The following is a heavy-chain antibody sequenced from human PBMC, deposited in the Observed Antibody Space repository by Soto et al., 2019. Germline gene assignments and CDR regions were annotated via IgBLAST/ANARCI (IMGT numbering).Heavy chain of an antibody. CDR2: IIPILGIA. V-gene: IGHV1-69*02. D-gene: IGHD5-18*01. J-gene: IGHJ3*02. CDR3: ATDTPNDAFDI. Sequence: SVKVSCNASGGTFSSYTISWVRQAPGQGLEWMGRIIPILGIANYAQKFQGRVTITADKSTSTAYMELSSLRSEDTAVYYCATDTPNDAFDIWGQGTMVTVSS. CDR1: GGTFSSYT.